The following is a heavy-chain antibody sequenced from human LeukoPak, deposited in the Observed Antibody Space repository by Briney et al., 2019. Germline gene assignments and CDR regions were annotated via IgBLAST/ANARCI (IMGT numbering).Heavy chain of an antibody. V-gene: IGHV4-30-2*01. CDR3: ARDRLAALDY. CDR2: IYHGGST. Sequence: SQTLSLTCAVSGGSISSGGYSWSWIRQPPGKGLEWIGYIYHGGSTYYNPSLKSRVTISVDRSKNQFSLKLSSVTAADTAVYYCARDRLAALDYWGQGTLDTVSS. J-gene: IGHJ4*02. D-gene: IGHD6-6*01. CDR1: GGSISSGGYS.